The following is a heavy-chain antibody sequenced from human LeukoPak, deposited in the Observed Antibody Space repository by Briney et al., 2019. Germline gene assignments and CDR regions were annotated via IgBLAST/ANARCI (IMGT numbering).Heavy chain of an antibody. D-gene: IGHD6-13*01. Sequence: GGSLRLSCAASGFTISSYAMSWFRQPPGRGLEGVLGISGSGGSTYYADSVKGRFTISRDNSKNTLYLQMNSLRAEDTAVYYCAPQGDSSSWPNGAYFDYWGQGTLVTVSS. V-gene: IGHV3-23*01. CDR3: APQGDSSSWPNGAYFDY. CDR1: GFTISSYA. J-gene: IGHJ4*02. CDR2: ISGSGGST.